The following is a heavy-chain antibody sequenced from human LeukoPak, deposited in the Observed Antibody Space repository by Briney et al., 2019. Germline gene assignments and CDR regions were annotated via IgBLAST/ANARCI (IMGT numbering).Heavy chain of an antibody. CDR1: GGSISSSSYY. CDR2: ISYSGST. CDR3: ARVTQQWPHHYFDY. V-gene: IGHV4-39*07. D-gene: IGHD6-19*01. Sequence: PSETLSLTCIVSGGSISSSSYYWGWIRQPPGKGLEWIGSISYSGSTYYIPSLKSRVTISIDTSKNQFSLKLTSVTAADTAIYYCARVTQQWPHHYFDYWGQGTLVTVSS. J-gene: IGHJ4*02.